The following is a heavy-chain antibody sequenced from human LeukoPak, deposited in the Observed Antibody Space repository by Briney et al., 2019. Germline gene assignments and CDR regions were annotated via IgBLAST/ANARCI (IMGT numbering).Heavy chain of an antibody. J-gene: IGHJ4*02. Sequence: PGGSLRLSCAASGFTFSSYWMSWVRQAPGKGLEWVANIKQDGSEKYYVDSVKGRFTISRDNAKNSLYLQMNSLRAEDTAVYYCARDLADCGDSFLDYWGQGTLVTVSS. CDR1: GFTFSSYW. CDR3: ARDLADCGDSFLDY. CDR2: IKQDGSEK. V-gene: IGHV3-7*01. D-gene: IGHD4-17*01.